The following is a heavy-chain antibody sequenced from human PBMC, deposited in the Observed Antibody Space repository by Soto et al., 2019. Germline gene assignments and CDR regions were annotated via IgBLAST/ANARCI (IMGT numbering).Heavy chain of an antibody. CDR1: GYTFINNY. CDR2: INPTGGST. V-gene: IGHV1-46*01. Sequence: QVQLVQSGAEVKKPGASVKVSCKASGYTFINNYINWVRQAPGHGLEWMAIINPTGGSTNYAQKFQGRLTLTMDTSTSTVYMELSSLTSEDTAMYYCARHLAAGDVWGQGTLVTVSS. D-gene: IGHD2-8*02. CDR3: ARHLAAGDV. J-gene: IGHJ4*02.